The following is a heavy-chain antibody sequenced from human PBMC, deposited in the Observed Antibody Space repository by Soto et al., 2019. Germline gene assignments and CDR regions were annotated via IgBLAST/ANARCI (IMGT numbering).Heavy chain of an antibody. Sequence: ASVKVSCKASGYTFTGYYMHWVRQAPGQGLEWMGWINPNSGGTNYAQKFQGWVPMTRDTSISTAYMELSRLRSDATAVYYCARGSSRSGSPHPEFDYWGQGTLVTVSS. CDR2: INPNSGGT. CDR1: GYTFTGYY. D-gene: IGHD1-26*01. CDR3: ARGSSRSGSPHPEFDY. J-gene: IGHJ4*02. V-gene: IGHV1-2*04.